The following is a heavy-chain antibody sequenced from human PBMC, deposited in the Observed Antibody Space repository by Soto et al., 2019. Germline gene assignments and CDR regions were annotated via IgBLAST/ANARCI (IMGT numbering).Heavy chain of an antibody. CDR3: AKWSDGPRYYSYGMDV. V-gene: IGHV3-23*01. Sequence: GGSLRLSCAASGFTFSSYGMSWVRQAPGKGLEWVSAISCSGGSTYYADSVKGRFTISRDNSKNTLYLQMNSLRAEDTAVYYCAKWSDGPRYYSYGMDVWGQGTTVTVSS. CDR2: ISCSGGST. J-gene: IGHJ6*02. CDR1: GFTFSSYG.